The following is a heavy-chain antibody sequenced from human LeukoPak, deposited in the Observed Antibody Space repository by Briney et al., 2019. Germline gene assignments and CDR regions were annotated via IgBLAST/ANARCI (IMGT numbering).Heavy chain of an antibody. V-gene: IGHV3-33*01. J-gene: IGHJ3*02. D-gene: IGHD4-17*01. CDR2: ICYDGSNK. CDR1: GFTFSSYG. CDR3: AREPNQKYGDRHDAFDI. Sequence: PGGSLRLSCAASGFTFSSYGMHWVRQAPGKGLEWVAVICYDGSNKYYADYVKGRFTISRDNSKNTLYLQMNSLRAEDTAVYYCAREPNQKYGDRHDAFDIWGQGTMVTVSS.